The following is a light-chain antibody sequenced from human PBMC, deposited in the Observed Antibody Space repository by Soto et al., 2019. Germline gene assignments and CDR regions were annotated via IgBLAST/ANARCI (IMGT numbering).Light chain of an antibody. Sequence: EIVLTQSPGTLSLSPGERATLSCRASQSVSSSFLAWYQQKPGQPPRLLIFGASSRSTGIPDRFSGSGSGKDFTLTTSRLEPEDFAVYYCQQYGTSPQTFGQGTKVEIK. J-gene: IGKJ1*01. V-gene: IGKV3-20*01. CDR3: QQYGTSPQT. CDR2: GAS. CDR1: QSVSSSF.